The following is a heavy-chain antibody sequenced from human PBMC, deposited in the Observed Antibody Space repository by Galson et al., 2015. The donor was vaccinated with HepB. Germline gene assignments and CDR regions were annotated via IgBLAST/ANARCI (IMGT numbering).Heavy chain of an antibody. CDR1: GFTFRSFA. CDR2: ISHDGFSK. V-gene: IGHV3-30-3*01. Sequence: SLRLSCAASGFTFRSFAMHWVRQAPGKGLEWVAVISHDGFSKYYADSVKGRFTISRDNFKDTLYLEMSSLRTEDTAVYYCARAIFGVLGRIDSWGQGTLVPVSS. D-gene: IGHD3-3*01. CDR3: ARAIFGVLGRIDS. J-gene: IGHJ4*02.